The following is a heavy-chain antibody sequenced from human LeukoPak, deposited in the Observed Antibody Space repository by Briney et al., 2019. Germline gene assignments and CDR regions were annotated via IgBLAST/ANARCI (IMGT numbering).Heavy chain of an antibody. V-gene: IGHV3-23*01. CDR3: AKESPYRRTGREYYFDY. CDR2: ISNDGSAT. Sequence: PGGSLRLSCAASGFPFSSYSMHWVRQAPGKGLEWVSAISNDGSATYYADSVRGRFTISRDNSKNTLYLQMDSLRTEETAVHYCAKESPYRRTGREYYFDYWGQGTLVTVSS. CDR1: GFPFSSYS. J-gene: IGHJ4*02. D-gene: IGHD2/OR15-2a*01.